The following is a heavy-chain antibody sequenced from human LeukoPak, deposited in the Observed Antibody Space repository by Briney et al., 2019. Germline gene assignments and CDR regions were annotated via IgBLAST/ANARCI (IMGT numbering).Heavy chain of an antibody. CDR2: ISGSGGST. D-gene: IGHD3-3*01. CDR3: AKEYYDFWSGYGSYFDY. CDR1: GFTFSSYA. J-gene: IGHJ4*02. Sequence: GGSLRLSCAASGFTFSSYAMSWVRQAPGKGLEWVSAISGSGGSTYYADSVKGRFTISRDNSKNTLCLQMNSLRAEDTAVYYCAKEYYDFWSGYGSYFDYWGQGTLVTVSS. V-gene: IGHV3-23*01.